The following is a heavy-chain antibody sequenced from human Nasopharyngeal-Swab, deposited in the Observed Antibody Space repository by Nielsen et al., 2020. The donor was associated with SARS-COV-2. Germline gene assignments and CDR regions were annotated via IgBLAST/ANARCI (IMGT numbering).Heavy chain of an antibody. D-gene: IGHD2-2*02. CDR3: AKGGYCSSTSCYIDY. V-gene: IGHV3-23*01. J-gene: IGHJ4*02. Sequence: GEALNTYCASPGFIFSSYAMRWVRQAPGKGPELVSAISGSGGSTYYADPVKGRFTISRDNSKNTLYLQMNSLRAEDTAVYYCAKGGYCSSTSCYIDYWGQGTLVTVSS. CDR2: ISGSGGST. CDR1: GFIFSSYA.